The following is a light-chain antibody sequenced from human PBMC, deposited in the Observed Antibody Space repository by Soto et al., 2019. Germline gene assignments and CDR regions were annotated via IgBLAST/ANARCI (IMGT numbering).Light chain of an antibody. J-gene: IGKJ1*01. CDR3: QQYGRSPSK. CDR1: QSVSSSY. CDR2: GAS. V-gene: IGKV3-20*01. Sequence: EIVLTQSPGTLSLSPGERATLSCRASQSVSSSYLAWYQQKPGQAPRLLIYGASSMATGIPDRFSGSGSGTDFTLTISRLEPEDFAVYYCQQYGRSPSKFGQGTKVEIK.